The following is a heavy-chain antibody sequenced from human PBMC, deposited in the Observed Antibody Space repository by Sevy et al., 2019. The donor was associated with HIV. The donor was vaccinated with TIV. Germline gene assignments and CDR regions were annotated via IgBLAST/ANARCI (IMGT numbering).Heavy chain of an antibody. CDR1: ASTFTAYY. D-gene: IGHD3-3*02. J-gene: IGHJ6*02. Sequence: ASAKVSCKTSASTFTAYYMHWLRQAPGQGLEWMGWINPNSDGTKYAQRFQGRVSMTADTSISTAYMELSRLTSDETAVYYCARDRVIFGGGGGLDVWGQGTTVTVSS. V-gene: IGHV1-2*02. CDR2: INPNSDGT. CDR3: ARDRVIFGGGGGLDV.